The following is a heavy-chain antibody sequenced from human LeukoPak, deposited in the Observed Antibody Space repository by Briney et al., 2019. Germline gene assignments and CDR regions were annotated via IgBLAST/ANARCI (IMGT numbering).Heavy chain of an antibody. D-gene: IGHD3-3*01. CDR3: AKDQLLFGVVRFSPS. J-gene: IGHJ4*02. CDR1: GFTFSSYW. V-gene: IGHV3-21*01. Sequence: KAGGSLRLSCAASGFTFSSYWMHWVRQAPGKGLEWVSSISSSSSYIYYADSVKGRFTISRDNAKNTLYLQMNSLRAEDTAVYYCAKDQLLFGVVRFSPSGGQGTLVTVSS. CDR2: ISSSSSYI.